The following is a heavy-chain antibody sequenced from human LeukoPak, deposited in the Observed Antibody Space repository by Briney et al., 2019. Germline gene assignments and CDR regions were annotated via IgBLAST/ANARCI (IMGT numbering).Heavy chain of an antibody. CDR2: INHSGST. D-gene: IGHD5-12*01. Sequence: SETLSLTCAVYGGSFSGYYWSWIRQPPGKGLEWIGEINHSGSTNYNPSLKSRVIISVDTSKNQFSLKLSSVTAADTAVYYCARGRRATAYWGQGTLVTVSS. CDR3: ARGRRATAY. V-gene: IGHV4-34*01. CDR1: GGSFSGYY. J-gene: IGHJ4*02.